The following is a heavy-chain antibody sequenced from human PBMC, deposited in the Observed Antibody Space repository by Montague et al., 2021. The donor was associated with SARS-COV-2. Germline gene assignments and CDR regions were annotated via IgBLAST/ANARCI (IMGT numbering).Heavy chain of an antibody. CDR3: ARGLSRYSSGKTPFLHSEMDV. CDR1: GGSISSYY. CDR2: IYYSGST. J-gene: IGHJ6*02. D-gene: IGHD6-19*01. V-gene: IGHV4-59*01. Sequence: SETLSLTCTVSGGSISSYYWSWIRQPPGKGLEWIGYIYYSGSTNYNPSLKSRVTISVDTSKNQFSLKLSSVTAAGTAVYYCARGLSRYSSGKTPFLHSEMDVWGQGTTVTVSS.